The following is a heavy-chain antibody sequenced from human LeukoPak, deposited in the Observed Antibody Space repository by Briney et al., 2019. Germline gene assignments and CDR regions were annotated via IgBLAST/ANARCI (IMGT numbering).Heavy chain of an antibody. CDR2: IYYRGST. CDR3: ARHGAIPEF. V-gene: IGHV4-59*08. J-gene: IGHJ4*02. Sequence: SETLSLTCSVSGGSMGTYYWTWVRQPPGKGLEWIGYIYYRGSTNYNPSLKSRVTISEDTAKNQFSLKLTSVTAADTAVYYCARHGAIPEFWGQGSLVIVSS. CDR1: GGSMGTYY. D-gene: IGHD2-21*01.